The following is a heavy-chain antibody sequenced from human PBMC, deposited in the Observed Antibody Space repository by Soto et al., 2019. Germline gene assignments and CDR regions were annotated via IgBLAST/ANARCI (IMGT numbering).Heavy chain of an antibody. CDR3: VSAVVVVVGSTAENFHH. J-gene: IGHJ4*02. CDR1: GFTFTKYS. CDR2: ISYSGETK. V-gene: IGHV3-48*02. Sequence: GGSLRLSCVTSGFTFTKYSMNWVRQAPGKGLEWVSYISYSGETKYYADSLKGRYAISRDDAKNSVYLQMNSLRDEDTAFYYCVSAVVVVVGSTAENFHHCGQGNMVTVYS. D-gene: IGHD2-15*01.